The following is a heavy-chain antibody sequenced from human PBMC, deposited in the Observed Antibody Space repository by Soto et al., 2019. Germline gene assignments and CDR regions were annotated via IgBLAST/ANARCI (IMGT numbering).Heavy chain of an antibody. CDR3: ARIKWGLDYYSGMDV. V-gene: IGHV1-2*02. CDR1: GYTFSDYF. Sequence: PSVKVSCKASGYTFSDYFIQWLRQAPGQGLEWVAWINPKTAATNYAKKFQDRVTVTSDTSFSTAYLELTRLRPDDTALYYCARIKWGLDYYSGMDVWGQGTAVTVSS. CDR2: INPKTAAT. J-gene: IGHJ6*02. D-gene: IGHD1-26*01.